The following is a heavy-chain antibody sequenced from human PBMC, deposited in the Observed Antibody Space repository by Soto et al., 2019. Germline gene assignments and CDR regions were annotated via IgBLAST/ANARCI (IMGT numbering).Heavy chain of an antibody. D-gene: IGHD2-2*01. V-gene: IGHV3-30*03. CDR1: GFTFSSYG. CDR2: ILYDGSKK. Sequence: GGSLRLSCAASGFTFSSYGMHWVRQAPGKGLEWVAVILYDGSKKYYADSVKGRFTISRDNSKNSLYLQMNSLRAEDTAVYYCARMIVVVPAAKGGWFDPWGQGTLVTVSS. CDR3: ARMIVVVPAAKGGWFDP. J-gene: IGHJ5*02.